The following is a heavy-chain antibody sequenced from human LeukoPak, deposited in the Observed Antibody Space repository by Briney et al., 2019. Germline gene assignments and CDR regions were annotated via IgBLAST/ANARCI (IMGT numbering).Heavy chain of an antibody. CDR2: ISTTSNYI. J-gene: IGHJ4*02. D-gene: IGHD5-18*01. CDR1: GFTFSSYS. CDR3: ARDRSAYTFDD. Sequence: PGGSLRLSCAAYGFTFSSYSMNWVRQAPGKGLEWVSSISTTSNYIYYADSVKGRFTISRDNAKNSLYLQMNSLRAEDTAVYYCARDRSAYTFDDWGQGTLVTVSS. V-gene: IGHV3-21*01.